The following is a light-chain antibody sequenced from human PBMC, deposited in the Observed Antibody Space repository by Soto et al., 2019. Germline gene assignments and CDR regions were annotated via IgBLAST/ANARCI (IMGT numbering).Light chain of an antibody. V-gene: IGKV3-20*01. Sequence: EIVLTQSPATLSLSPGKRATLSSGASQGVSSNNLAWYQQKPGQAPRLLIYAASSRATGVPDRFSGSGSGTDFTLTISRLEPEDFAVYYCQQYGSSPRSTFGQGTKLEIK. J-gene: IGKJ2*01. CDR2: AAS. CDR1: QGVSSNN. CDR3: QQYGSSPRST.